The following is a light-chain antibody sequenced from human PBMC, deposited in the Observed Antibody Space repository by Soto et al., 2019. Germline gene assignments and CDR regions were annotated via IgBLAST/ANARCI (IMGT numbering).Light chain of an antibody. CDR1: ISNIGSNY. CDR3: AAWDDSLSGYV. J-gene: IGLJ1*01. Sequence: QALGTQPPSASGTPGQRVTISCSGSISNIGSNYVYWYQQLPGTAPKLLIYRNNQRPSGVPDRFSGSKSGTSASLAISGLRSEDEADYYCAAWDDSLSGYVFGTGTKVTVL. V-gene: IGLV1-47*01. CDR2: RNN.